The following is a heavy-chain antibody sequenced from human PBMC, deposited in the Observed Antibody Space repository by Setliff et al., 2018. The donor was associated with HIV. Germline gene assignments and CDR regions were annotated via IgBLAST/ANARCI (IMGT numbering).Heavy chain of an antibody. CDR2: INHSGST. CDR3: ARAPGVTPFDH. CDR1: GGSFSGYY. V-gene: IGHV4-34*01. J-gene: IGHJ4*02. D-gene: IGHD2-21*02. Sequence: SETLSLTCAVYGGSFSGYYWSWIRQPPGKGLEWIGEINHSGSTNYNMSLWSRVTISLDASRNQFSLELISVTAADTAVYYCARAPGVTPFDHWGPGTLVTVSS.